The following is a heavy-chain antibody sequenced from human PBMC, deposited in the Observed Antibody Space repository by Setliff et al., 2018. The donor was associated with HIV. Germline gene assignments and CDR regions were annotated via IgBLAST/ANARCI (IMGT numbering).Heavy chain of an antibody. CDR2: MSPKSGYT. CDR1: GYKFTKYW. J-gene: IGHJ5*02. Sequence: GESLKISCQGSGYKFTKYWIGWVRQMPGKGLEWVGWMSPKSGYTDYAQKFQGRVTMTRNTSINTVYMELSSLKSEDTAVYYCARDKSDIVGEVWLDPWGQGTLVTVSS. CDR3: ARDKSDIVGEVWLDP. D-gene: IGHD2-21*01. V-gene: IGHV1-8*01.